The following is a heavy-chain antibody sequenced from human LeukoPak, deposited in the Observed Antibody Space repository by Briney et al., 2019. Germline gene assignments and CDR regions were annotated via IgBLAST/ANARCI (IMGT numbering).Heavy chain of an antibody. J-gene: IGHJ6*03. D-gene: IGHD2-15*01. CDR1: GGSISSDY. CDR2: IYYSGST. Sequence: SETLSLTCTVSGGSISSDYWSWIWQPPGQGLGWIGYIYYSGSTNYNPSLTSRVTISVDTSKNQFYLKLSSVTAADTAVYYCARAFRGGYSYYYYMDVWGKGTTVTVSS. V-gene: IGHV4-59*01. CDR3: ARAFRGGYSYYYYMDV.